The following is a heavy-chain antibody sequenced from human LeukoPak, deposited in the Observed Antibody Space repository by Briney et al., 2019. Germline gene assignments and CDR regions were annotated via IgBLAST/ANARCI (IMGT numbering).Heavy chain of an antibody. CDR3: ARDARTHRAYYYDSSGYSNWFDP. V-gene: IGHV4-59*01. Sequence: SETLSLTCTVSGGSISSYYRSWIRQPPGKGLEWIGYIYYSGSTNYNPSLKGRVTISVDTSKNQFSLKLSSVTAADTAVYYCARDARTHRAYYYDSSGYSNWFDPWGQGTLVTVSS. J-gene: IGHJ5*02. CDR1: GGSISSYY. CDR2: IYYSGST. D-gene: IGHD3-22*01.